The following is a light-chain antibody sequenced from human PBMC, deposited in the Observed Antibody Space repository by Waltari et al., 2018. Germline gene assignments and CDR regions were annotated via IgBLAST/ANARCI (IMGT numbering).Light chain of an antibody. Sequence: QSALTQPASVSGSPGQSITISCTGISSDVGPYNLASWYQLYPGKAPKLMIYEGNKRPSGVSHRFSGSKSGNTASLTISGLQAEDESDYYCCSYAGTSTWVFGGGTKLTVL. CDR1: SSDVGPYNL. V-gene: IGLV2-23*01. CDR2: EGN. J-gene: IGLJ3*02. CDR3: CSYAGTSTWV.